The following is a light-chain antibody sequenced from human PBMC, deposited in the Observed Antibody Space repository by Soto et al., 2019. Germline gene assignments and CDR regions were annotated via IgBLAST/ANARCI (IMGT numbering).Light chain of an antibody. CDR3: QHYNNWPPWT. CDR2: GAS. J-gene: IGKJ1*01. V-gene: IGKV3-15*01. Sequence: EIVMTQSPATLSVSPGERATLSCRASQSVSGNLAWYQQKPCQAPRLLIYGASTRATGIPARFSGSGSGKEFTLTISSLQSEDFAVYYCQHYNNWPPWTFGHGTKVEVK. CDR1: QSVSGN.